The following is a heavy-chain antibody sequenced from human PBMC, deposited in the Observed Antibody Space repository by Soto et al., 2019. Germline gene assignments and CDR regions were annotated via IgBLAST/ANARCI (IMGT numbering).Heavy chain of an antibody. D-gene: IGHD2-21*02. CDR1: GFIFTTSD. CDR3: GKGGGGDHGY. CDR2: ITTTGDTT. V-gene: IGHV3-23*04. J-gene: IGHJ4*02. Sequence: QLVESEGGLVQPGGSLRLSCEASGFIFTTSDMSWVRQAPGKGLEWVSSITTTGDTTHYADSVRGRFTISRDNARNTVYLKMNSLGVDDTAVYYWGKGGGGDHGYWGQGTLVAVSS.